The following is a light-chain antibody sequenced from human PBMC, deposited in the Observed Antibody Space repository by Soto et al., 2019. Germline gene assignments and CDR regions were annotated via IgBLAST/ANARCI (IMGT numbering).Light chain of an antibody. CDR3: SSYTSSSTLVV. J-gene: IGLJ2*01. Sequence: QSALTQPASVSGSPGQSITISCTGTSSDVGGYNYVSWYQQHPGKAPKLMIYDVSNRPSGVSNRFAGSKSGNTASLPISGLQAEDEVDYYCSSYTSSSTLVVFGAGTKLTVL. V-gene: IGLV2-14*01. CDR1: SSDVGGYNY. CDR2: DVS.